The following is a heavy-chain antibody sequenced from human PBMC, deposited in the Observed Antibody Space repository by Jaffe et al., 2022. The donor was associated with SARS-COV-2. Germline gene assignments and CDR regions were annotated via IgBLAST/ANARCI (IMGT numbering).Heavy chain of an antibody. CDR1: GYSFTGYF. CDR2: INPSGGST. CDR3: ARDGLQYDY. Sequence: QVQLVQSGAEVKKPGASVKVSCKASGYSFTGYFIHWVRQAPGQGLEWMGIINPSGGSTSYAQKFQGRVTMTRDTSTRTVYMELSSLRSDDTAVYYCARDGLQYDYWGQGSLVTVSS. D-gene: IGHD4-4*01. V-gene: IGHV1-46*01. J-gene: IGHJ4*02.